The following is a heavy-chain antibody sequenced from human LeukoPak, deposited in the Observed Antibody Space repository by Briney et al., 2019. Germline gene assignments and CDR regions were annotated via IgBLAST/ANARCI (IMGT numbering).Heavy chain of an antibody. J-gene: IGHJ4*02. CDR3: ARGRDLFDS. Sequence: GGSLRLSCVASGFTFNTYSLNWFRQAPGKGLEWISYISSSSAMIYYADSVKGRFTISRDNAKNSLYLQMNSLRAEDTAVYYCARGRDLFDSWGQGTLVIVSS. V-gene: IGHV3-48*04. CDR1: GFTFNTYS. CDR2: ISSSSAMI.